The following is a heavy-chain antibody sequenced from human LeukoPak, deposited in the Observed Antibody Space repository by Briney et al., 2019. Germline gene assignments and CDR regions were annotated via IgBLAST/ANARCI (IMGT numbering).Heavy chain of an antibody. V-gene: IGHV3-30*04. Sequence: GRSLRLSCAASGFTFSSYAMHWVRQAPGKGLEWVAVISYDGSNKYYADSVKGRFTISRDNSKNTLYLQMNSLRVEDTAVYYCAREGGYSYGILFDYWGQGTLVTVSS. D-gene: IGHD5-18*01. CDR3: AREGGYSYGILFDY. J-gene: IGHJ4*02. CDR2: ISYDGSNK. CDR1: GFTFSSYA.